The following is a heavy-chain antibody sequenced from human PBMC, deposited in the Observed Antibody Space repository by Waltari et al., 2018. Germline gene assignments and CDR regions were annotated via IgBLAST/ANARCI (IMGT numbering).Heavy chain of an antibody. CDR2: VDPEDGET. D-gene: IGHD3-22*01. V-gene: IGHV1-69-2*01. CDR1: GYTFTDYY. Sequence: EVQLVQSGAEVKKPGATVKISCKASGYTFTDYYMPWVQQAPGKGLEWMGRVDPEDGETIYAEKFQGRVTITADTSTDTAYMELSSLRSEDTAVYYCATAIGTSDYYDSSGSEAFDIWGQGTMVTVSS. J-gene: IGHJ3*02. CDR3: ATAIGTSDYYDSSGSEAFDI.